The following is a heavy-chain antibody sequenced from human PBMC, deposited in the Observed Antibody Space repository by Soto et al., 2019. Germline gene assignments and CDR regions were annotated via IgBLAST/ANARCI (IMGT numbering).Heavy chain of an antibody. V-gene: IGHV3-21*02. D-gene: IGHD6-13*01. J-gene: IGHJ4*02. CDR3: GRVASSSSWTPDY. CDR1: GFTFSSYS. CDR2: LTSTSSYT. Sequence: EVQLVESGGGLVKPGGSLRLSCAASGFTFSSYSMNWVRWVPGKGLEWVSSLTSTSSYTYYADSVKGRFTISRDNAKNSLFLQMNSLRAEDTAVYYGGRVASSSSWTPDYLGQGTLVTVSS.